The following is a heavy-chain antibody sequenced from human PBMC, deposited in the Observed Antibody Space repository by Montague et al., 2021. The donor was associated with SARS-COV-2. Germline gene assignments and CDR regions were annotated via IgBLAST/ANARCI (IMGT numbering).Heavy chain of an antibody. CDR3: ARQDGMSTLIPGSLDH. J-gene: IGHJ4*02. CDR1: GGSIRSSDHY. D-gene: IGHD5-24*01. Sequence: SETLSLTCTVSGGSIRSSDHYWGWIRQPPGKGLEWIGSIYFSGNTYYNPSLQSRVTISVDTSKNQFSLRLRSVTAADMAVYYCARQDGMSTLIPGSLDHGGKGTLVTVSS. CDR2: IYFSGNT. V-gene: IGHV4-39*01.